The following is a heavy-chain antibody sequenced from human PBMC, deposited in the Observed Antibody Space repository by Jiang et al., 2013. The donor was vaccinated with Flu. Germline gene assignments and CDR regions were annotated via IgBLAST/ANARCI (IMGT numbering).Heavy chain of an antibody. J-gene: IGHJ3*02. CDR2: TRNKANSYTT. CDR3: AREGVNYDILTGYWSDAFDI. D-gene: IGHD3-9*01. CDR1: GFTFSDHY. Sequence: QLLESGGGLVQPGGSLRLSCAASGFTFSDHYMDWVRQAPGKGLEWVGRTRNKANSYTTEYAASVKGRFTISRDDSKNSLYLQMNSLKTEDTAVYYCAREGVNYDILTGYWSDAFDIWGQGTMVTVSS. V-gene: IGHV3-72*01.